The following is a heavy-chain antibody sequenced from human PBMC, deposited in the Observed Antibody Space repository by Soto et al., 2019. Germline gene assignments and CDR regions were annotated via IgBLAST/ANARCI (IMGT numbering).Heavy chain of an antibody. J-gene: IGHJ5*02. CDR3: AFRLLGYCSGGSCFTNWFDP. CDR2: IYYSGST. CDR1: GGSISSYY. Sequence: SETLSLTCTVSGGSISSYYWSWIRQPPGKGLEWIGYIYYSGSTNYNPSLKSRVTISVDTSKNQFSLKLSSATAADTAVYYFAFRLLGYCSGGSCFTNWFDPWGQGTLVTVSS. D-gene: IGHD2-15*01. V-gene: IGHV4-59*01.